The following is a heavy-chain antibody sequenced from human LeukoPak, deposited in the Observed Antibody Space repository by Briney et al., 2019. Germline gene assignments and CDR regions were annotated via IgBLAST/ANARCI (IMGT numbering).Heavy chain of an antibody. Sequence: ASVRVSCKGSGYTFTNYGINWVRQAPGQGLEWMGWISAWSGNRVYAQKFQGRVTMTTDTSTSRAYMELRSLRSDDTAVYYCARGGDMVPTIEGHWGQGTLVTVSS. CDR1: GYTFTNYG. D-gene: IGHD5-12*01. V-gene: IGHV1-18*01. CDR2: ISAWSGNR. CDR3: ARGGDMVPTIEGH. J-gene: IGHJ4*02.